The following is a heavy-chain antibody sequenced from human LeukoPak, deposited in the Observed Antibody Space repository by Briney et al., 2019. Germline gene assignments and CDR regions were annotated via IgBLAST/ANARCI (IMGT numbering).Heavy chain of an antibody. D-gene: IGHD3-16*01. Sequence: ASGNLSCTTSGYSFTSYNLHCVRQAPGQRLEWMGIINTSDGNTNYAQKFQGRVTMTRDTSTSTVYIELSSLKSENTAVYYFARFAGILLGDGSVDYWGQGTLVTVSS. CDR2: INTSDGNT. CDR3: ARFAGILLGDGSVDY. V-gene: IGHV1-46*01. J-gene: IGHJ4*02. CDR1: GYSFTSYN.